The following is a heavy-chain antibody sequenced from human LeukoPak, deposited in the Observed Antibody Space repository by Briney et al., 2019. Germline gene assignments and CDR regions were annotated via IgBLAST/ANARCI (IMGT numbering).Heavy chain of an antibody. V-gene: IGHV3-23*01. CDR2: ISTSGGIT. Sequence: GGSLRLSCATSGFTFSSYAMSWVRQAPGKGLEWVSGISTSGGITYYEDSVRGRFTISRDNSKNTLYLQMNSLGAEDTAVYSCAKDVFSHSNSWYYFDFWGQGTLVTVSS. CDR3: AKDVFSHSNSWYYFDF. J-gene: IGHJ4*02. CDR1: GFTFSSYA. D-gene: IGHD2-2*01.